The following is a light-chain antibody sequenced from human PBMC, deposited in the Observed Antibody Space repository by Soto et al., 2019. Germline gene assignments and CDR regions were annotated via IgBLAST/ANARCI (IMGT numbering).Light chain of an antibody. CDR1: QDISSY. CDR3: QQLYGSPRT. J-gene: IGKJ4*01. CDR2: GAS. V-gene: IGKV1-9*01. Sequence: DIQLTQSPSFLSASIGDRVSITCRASQDISSYLAWYQRKPVKAPKLLIYGASTLQSGVPSSFSGSGSGTEFTLTISCLQPEDFATYYCQQLYGSPRTFGGGTKVEIK.